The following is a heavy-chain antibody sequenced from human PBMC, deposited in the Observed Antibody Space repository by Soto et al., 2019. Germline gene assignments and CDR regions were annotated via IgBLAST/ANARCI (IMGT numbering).Heavy chain of an antibody. CDR1: GGSFSGYY. CDR3: ARARRYYVSSCYFF. CDR2: INHSGST. D-gene: IGHD3-22*01. Sequence: QVQLQQWGAGLLKPSETLSLTCAVYGGSFSGYYWSWIRQPPGKGLEWIGEINHSGSTNYNPSLTSRVTISVDASKNQSSLELSSVTGADTAVYYCARARRYYVSSCYFFGGQGTLVTVSS. J-gene: IGHJ4*02. V-gene: IGHV4-34*01.